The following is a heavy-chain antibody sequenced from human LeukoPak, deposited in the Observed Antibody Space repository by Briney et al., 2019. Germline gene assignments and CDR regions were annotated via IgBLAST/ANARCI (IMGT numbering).Heavy chain of an antibody. CDR1: GGSFSGYY. Sequence: SETLSLTCAVYGGSFSGYYWSWIRQPPGKGLEWIGEINHSGSTNYNPSLKSRVTISVDTSKNQFSLKLSSVTAADTAVYYCARSYYYDGSDNYRGLNNWFDPWGQGTLVTVSS. D-gene: IGHD3-22*01. J-gene: IGHJ5*02. CDR3: ARSYYYDGSDNYRGLNNWFDP. V-gene: IGHV4-34*01. CDR2: INHSGST.